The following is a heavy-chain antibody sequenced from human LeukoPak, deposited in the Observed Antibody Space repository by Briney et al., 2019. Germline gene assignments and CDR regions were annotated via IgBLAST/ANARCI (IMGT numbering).Heavy chain of an antibody. CDR1: GYTFTSYD. D-gene: IGHD3-10*01. V-gene: IGHV1-8*01. CDR2: TNPNSGNT. J-gene: IGHJ5*02. Sequence: GGSVKVSCKASGYTFTSYDINWVRQATGQGLEWMGWTNPNSGNTGYAQKFQGRVTMTRNTSISTAYMELSSLRSEDTAVYYCARGGYYGSGSYYSLYNWFDPWGQGTLVTVSS. CDR3: ARGGYYGSGSYYSLYNWFDP.